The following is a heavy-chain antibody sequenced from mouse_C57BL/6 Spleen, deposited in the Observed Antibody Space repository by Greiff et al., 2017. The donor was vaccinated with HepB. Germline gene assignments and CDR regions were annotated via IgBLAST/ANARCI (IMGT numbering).Heavy chain of an antibody. CDR1: GYTFTDYN. D-gene: IGHD3-1*01. CDR3: ARHSHYAMDY. Sequence: EVKLQESGPELVKPGASVKMSCKASGYTFTDYNMHWVKQSHGKSLEWIGYINPNNGGTSYNQKFKGKATLTVNKSSSTAYMELRSLTSEDSAVYYCARHSHYAMDYWGQGTSVTVSS. J-gene: IGHJ4*01. V-gene: IGHV1-22*01. CDR2: INPNNGGT.